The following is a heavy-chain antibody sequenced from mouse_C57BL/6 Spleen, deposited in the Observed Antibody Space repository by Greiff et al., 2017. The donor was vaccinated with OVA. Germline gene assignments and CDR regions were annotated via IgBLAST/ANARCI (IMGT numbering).Heavy chain of an antibody. J-gene: IGHJ3*01. D-gene: IGHD2-2*01. CDR1: GYSFTDYN. CDR2: INPNYGTT. Sequence: VQLKESGPELVKPGASVKISCKASGYSFTDYNMNWVKQSNGKSLEWIGVINPNYGTTSYNQKFKGKATLTVDQSSSTAYMQLNSLTSEDSAVYYCARNPYMVTTGGFAYWGQGTLVTVSA. V-gene: IGHV1-39*01. CDR3: ARNPYMVTTGGFAY.